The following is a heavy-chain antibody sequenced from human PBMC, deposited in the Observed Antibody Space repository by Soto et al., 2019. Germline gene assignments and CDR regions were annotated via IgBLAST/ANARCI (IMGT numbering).Heavy chain of an antibody. CDR2: ISDAGSKK. CDR1: GLTFIRHA. V-gene: IGHV3-30-3*01. Sequence: QVQLVESGGGVVQPGRSLRLSCAASGLTFIRHAMHWVRQVPGKGREWVASISDAGSKKHYVDSVKGRFSISRDKSRNTVFLQMNSLRAEDTAVYFCAGEREPSSWFLSGFEYWGQGTLVTVSS. J-gene: IGHJ4*02. D-gene: IGHD6-19*01. CDR3: AGEREPSSWFLSGFEY.